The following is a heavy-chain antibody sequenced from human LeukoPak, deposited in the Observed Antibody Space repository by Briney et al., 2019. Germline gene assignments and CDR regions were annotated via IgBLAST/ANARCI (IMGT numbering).Heavy chain of an antibody. V-gene: IGHV3-74*01. J-gene: IGHJ4*02. CDR2: INSDATST. CDR1: GFTYSNYW. D-gene: IGHD6-19*01. CDR3: AKQAVRIAVAGTLDY. Sequence: GGSLRLSCAASGFTYSNYWMHWVRQTPGKGLVWVSRINSDATSTSYADSVKGRFTISRDRAKNTLYLQMNGLRAEDTAVYYCAKQAVRIAVAGTLDYWGQGTLVTVSS.